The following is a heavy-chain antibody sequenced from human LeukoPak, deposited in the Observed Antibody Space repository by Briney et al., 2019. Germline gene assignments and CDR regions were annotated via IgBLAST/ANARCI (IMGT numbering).Heavy chain of an antibody. CDR2: ISGSGGCT. D-gene: IGHD4-17*01. Sequence: PGGSLRLSCAASGFTFSSYAMSWVCQAPGKGLEWVSAISGSGGCTYYADSVKGRFTISRDNSKNTLYLQMNSLRAEDTAVYYCAKDGGYGDYVGNDAFDIWGQGTMVTVSS. V-gene: IGHV3-23*01. J-gene: IGHJ3*02. CDR1: GFTFSSYA. CDR3: AKDGGYGDYVGNDAFDI.